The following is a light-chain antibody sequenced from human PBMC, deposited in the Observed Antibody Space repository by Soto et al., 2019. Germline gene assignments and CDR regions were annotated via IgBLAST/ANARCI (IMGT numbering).Light chain of an antibody. CDR1: SIDIAPYNY. Sequence: QSPLTQPASVSGSPGQSHTISCTGTSIDIAPYNYVSWYQQHPGKAPKLIIYEVSYRPSGISNRFSGSKSGNTASLTISGLQAEDEADYYCRSYTSSTNYVFGTGTKVTVL. V-gene: IGLV2-14*01. J-gene: IGLJ1*01. CDR3: RSYTSSTNYV. CDR2: EVS.